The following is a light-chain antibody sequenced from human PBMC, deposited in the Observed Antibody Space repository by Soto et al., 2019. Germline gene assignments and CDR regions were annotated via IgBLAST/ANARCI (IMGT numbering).Light chain of an antibody. V-gene: IGKV3-20*01. CDR2: GAS. Sequence: EIVLVQSPGTLSLSPGERATLSCRASQSVSSNYLAWYQQKPGQAPRLLIYGASSRATGIPDRFSGSGSGTDFTLTIRRLEPEDFAVYYCQQYGSSYPWTFGQGTKVDIK. CDR1: QSVSSNY. J-gene: IGKJ1*01. CDR3: QQYGSSYPWT.